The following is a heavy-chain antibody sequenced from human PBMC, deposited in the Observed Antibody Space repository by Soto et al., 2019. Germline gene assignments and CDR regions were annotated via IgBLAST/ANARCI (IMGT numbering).Heavy chain of an antibody. Sequence: EVQLLESGGGLVQPGGSLRLSCAASGFTFSSYAMSWVRQAPGKGLEWVSAIRGSGGSAYYADSVKGRFTISRDNSKNTLYLQRNSMRAGDTAVYYCARESAVAGTFDYWGQGSLLTVSS. D-gene: IGHD6-19*01. CDR3: ARESAVAGTFDY. CDR2: IRGSGGSA. V-gene: IGHV3-23*01. CDR1: GFTFSSYA. J-gene: IGHJ4*02.